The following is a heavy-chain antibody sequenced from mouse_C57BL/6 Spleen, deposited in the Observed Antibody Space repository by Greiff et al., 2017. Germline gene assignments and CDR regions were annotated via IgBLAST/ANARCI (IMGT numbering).Heavy chain of an antibody. D-gene: IGHD1-1*01. J-gene: IGHJ4*01. CDR2: IYPGDGDT. CDR1: GYAFSSYW. V-gene: IGHV1-80*01. Sequence: QVQLQQSGAELVKPGASVKISCKASGYAFSSYWMNWVKQRPGKGLEWIGQIYPGDGDTNYNGKFKGKATLTADKSSSTAYMQLSSLTSEDSAVYFCARSIYGSGPPLDYWGQGTSVTVSA. CDR3: ARSIYGSGPPLDY.